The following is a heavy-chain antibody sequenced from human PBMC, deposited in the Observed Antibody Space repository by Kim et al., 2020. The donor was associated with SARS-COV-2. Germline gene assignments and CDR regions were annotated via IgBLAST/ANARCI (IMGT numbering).Heavy chain of an antibody. CDR1: GYSFTSYW. Sequence: GESLKIFCKGSGYSFTSYWIGWVRQMPGKGLEWMGIIYPGDSDTRYSPSFQGQVTISADKSISTAYLQWSSLKASDTAMYYCARRGYYDSSGYYYAFGYYFDYWGQGTLVTVSS. D-gene: IGHD3-22*01. CDR2: IYPGDSDT. J-gene: IGHJ4*02. V-gene: IGHV5-51*01. CDR3: ARRGYYDSSGYYYAFGYYFDY.